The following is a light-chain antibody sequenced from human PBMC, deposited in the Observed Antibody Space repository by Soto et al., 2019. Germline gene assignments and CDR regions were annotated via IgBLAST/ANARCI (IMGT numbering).Light chain of an antibody. Sequence: DIQMTQSPSSLSASVGDRVTITCRASQSISTYLNWYQQKPGKAPKVLIYAASTLQSGVPSRFSGGGSETDFTLTISSLQPEDFATYSCQQSYSRTFGQGPRWKSN. CDR3: QQSYSRT. CDR2: AAS. CDR1: QSISTY. V-gene: IGKV1-39*01. J-gene: IGKJ1*01.